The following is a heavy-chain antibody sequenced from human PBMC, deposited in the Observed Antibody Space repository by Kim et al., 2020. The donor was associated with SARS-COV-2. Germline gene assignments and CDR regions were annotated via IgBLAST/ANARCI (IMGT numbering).Heavy chain of an antibody. D-gene: IGHD3-10*01. J-gene: IGHJ4*02. Sequence: SETLSLTCTVSGGSISSGGYYWSWIRQHPGKGLEWIGYIYYSGSTYYNPSLKSRVTISVDTSKNQFSLKLSSVTAADTAVYYCAREGDRKVRGAIDYWGQGTLVTVSS. CDR2: IYYSGST. CDR3: AREGDRKVRGAIDY. V-gene: IGHV4-31*03. CDR1: GGSISSGGYY.